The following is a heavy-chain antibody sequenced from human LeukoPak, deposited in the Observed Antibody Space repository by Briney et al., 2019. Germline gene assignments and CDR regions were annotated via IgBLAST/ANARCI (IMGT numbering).Heavy chain of an antibody. D-gene: IGHD3-3*01. J-gene: IGHJ4*02. CDR1: GGSISSYY. CDR2: IHTSGST. V-gene: IGHV4-4*07. Sequence: SETLSLTCTVSGGSISSYYWTWIRQPAGKGLEWIGRIHTSGSTNYNPSLKSRVTMSVDTSKNQFSLRLSPVTAADTAVYYCARIYDFWSAYQYYFDYWGQGTLVTVSS. CDR3: ARIYDFWSAYQYYFDY.